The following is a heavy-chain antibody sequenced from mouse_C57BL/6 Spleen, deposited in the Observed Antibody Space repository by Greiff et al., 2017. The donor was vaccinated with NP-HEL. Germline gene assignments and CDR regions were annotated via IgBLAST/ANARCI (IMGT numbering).Heavy chain of an antibody. CDR2: IYPRSGNT. V-gene: IGHV1-81*01. CDR1: GYTFTSYG. Sequence: VQLQQSGAELVRPGASVKLSCTASGYTFTSYGISWVKQSTGQGLEWIGEIYPRSGNTYYNEKFKGKATLTADKSSSTAYMELRSLTSEDSAVYFCARSLNEGYLFAYWGQGTLVTVSA. D-gene: IGHD2-3*01. J-gene: IGHJ3*01. CDR3: ARSLNEGYLFAY.